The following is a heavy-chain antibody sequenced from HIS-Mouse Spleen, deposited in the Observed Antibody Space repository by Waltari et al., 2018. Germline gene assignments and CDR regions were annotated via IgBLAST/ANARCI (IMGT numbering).Heavy chain of an antibody. J-gene: IGHJ4*02. CDR1: GFTFSSYG. V-gene: IGHV3-30*18. Sequence: QVQLVESGGGVVQPGRSRRLSCAASGFTFSSYGMHWVRQAPGKGLEWVAVISYDGSNKYYADSVKGRFTISRDNSKNTLYLQMNSLRAEDTAVYYCAKDRNYFDYWGQGTLVTVSS. CDR3: AKDRNYFDY. CDR2: ISYDGSNK.